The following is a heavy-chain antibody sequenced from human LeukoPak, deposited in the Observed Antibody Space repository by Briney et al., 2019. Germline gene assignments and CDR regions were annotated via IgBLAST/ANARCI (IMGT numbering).Heavy chain of an antibody. CDR2: IRYDGSNK. D-gene: IGHD4-23*01. V-gene: IGHV3-30*02. J-gene: IGHJ3*02. CDR1: GFTFSSYG. CDR3: AKASRWSHAFDI. Sequence: GGSLRLSCAASGFTFSSYGMHWVRQAPGKGLEWVAFIRYDGSNKYYADSVKGRFTISRDNSMNTLYLQMNSLRAEDTAVYYCAKASRWSHAFDIWGQGTMVTVSS.